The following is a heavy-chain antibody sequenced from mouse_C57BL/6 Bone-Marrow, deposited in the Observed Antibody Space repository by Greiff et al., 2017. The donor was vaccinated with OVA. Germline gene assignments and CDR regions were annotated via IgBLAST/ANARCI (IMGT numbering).Heavy chain of an antibody. CDR1: GYTFTSYG. V-gene: IGHV1-81*01. CDR2: IYPRSGNT. Sequence: QVQLQQSGAELARPGASVKLSCKASGYTFTSYGISWVKQRTGQGLEWIGEIYPRSGNTYYNEKFKGKATLTADKSSSTAYMELRSLTSEDSAVYVCARRGNYYGSSYRWFAYWGQGTLVTVSA. CDR3: ARRGNYYGSSYRWFAY. J-gene: IGHJ3*01. D-gene: IGHD1-1*01.